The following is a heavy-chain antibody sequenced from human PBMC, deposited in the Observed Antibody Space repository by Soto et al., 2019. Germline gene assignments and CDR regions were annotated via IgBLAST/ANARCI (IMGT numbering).Heavy chain of an antibody. J-gene: IGHJ6*02. D-gene: IGHD6-19*01. CDR3: ARTGIAVAGTVVWYYGMDV. Sequence: GASVKVSCKASGGTFSSYAISWVRQAPGQGLEWMGGIIPIFGTANYAQKFQGRVTITADESTSTAYMELGSLRSEDTAVYYCARTGIAVAGTVVWYYGMDVWGQGTTVTVSS. CDR1: GGTFSSYA. V-gene: IGHV1-69*13. CDR2: IIPIFGTA.